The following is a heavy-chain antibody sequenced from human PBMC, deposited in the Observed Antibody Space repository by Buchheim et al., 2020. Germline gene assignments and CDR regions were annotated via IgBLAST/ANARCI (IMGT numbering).Heavy chain of an antibody. V-gene: IGHV4-4*02. D-gene: IGHD6-13*01. Sequence: QVQLQESGPGLVKPSGTLSLTCAVSGGFISSDNWWTWVRQPPGKGLEWIGEIYHSGSTNYNPSLKSRVTISVDTSKNQFSLKLSSVTAADTAVYYCARVPRGLAAAGSFGFDYWGQGTL. J-gene: IGHJ4*02. CDR3: ARVPRGLAAAGSFGFDY. CDR2: IYHSGST. CDR1: GGFISSDNW.